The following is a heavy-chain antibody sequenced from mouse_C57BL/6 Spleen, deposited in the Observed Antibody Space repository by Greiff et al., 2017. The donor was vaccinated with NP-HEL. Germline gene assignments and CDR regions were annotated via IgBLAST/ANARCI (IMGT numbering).Heavy chain of an antibody. Sequence: QVQLQQPGAELVKPGASVTLSCTASGYTFTSYWMHWVRQRPGQGLEWIGMIHPNSGSTNYNEKFTSKATLTVDNSSSTAYMQLSSLTSDDATVYYCAGGGNYDYDEEDWFAYWGQGTLVTVS. CDR2: IHPNSGST. J-gene: IGHJ3*01. CDR1: GYTFTSYW. V-gene: IGHV1-64*01. CDR3: AGGGNYDYDEEDWFAY. D-gene: IGHD2-4*01.